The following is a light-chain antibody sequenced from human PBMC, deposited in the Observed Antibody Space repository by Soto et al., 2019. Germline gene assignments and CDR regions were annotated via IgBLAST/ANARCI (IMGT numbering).Light chain of an antibody. CDR2: WAS. J-gene: IGKJ5*01. CDR3: QQYENLPT. CDR1: QSVLYSSNNKNY. Sequence: DIVMTQSPDSLAVSLGERATINCKSSQSVLYSSNNKNYLAWYQQKPGQPPKLLIYWASTRESGVPDRFSGSGSGTDFTFTISRLQPEDIATYYCQQYENLPTFGQGTRLEIK. V-gene: IGKV4-1*01.